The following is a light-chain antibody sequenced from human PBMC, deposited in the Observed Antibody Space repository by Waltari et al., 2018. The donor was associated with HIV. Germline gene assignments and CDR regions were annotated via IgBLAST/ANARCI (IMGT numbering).Light chain of an antibody. CDR3: CSYAGSSTYV. J-gene: IGLJ3*02. V-gene: IGLV2-23*01. CDR2: EGS. Sequence: QSALTQPASVSGSPGQSLTISCTGTSSAVGSYNLVSWYQQHPGKAPQLMLYEGSKRPAGVSNRFSGAKSGNTASLTISGLQAEDESDYYCCSYAGSSTYVFGGGTKLTVL. CDR1: SSAVGSYNL.